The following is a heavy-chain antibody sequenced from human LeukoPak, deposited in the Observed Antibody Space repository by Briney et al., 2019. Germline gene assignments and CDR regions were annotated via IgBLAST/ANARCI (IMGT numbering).Heavy chain of an antibody. V-gene: IGHV3-23*01. D-gene: IGHD5-24*01. Sequence: GGSLRLSCAASGFTFSISAMSWVRQAPGKGLEWVSAISGSGGSTYYADSVKGRFTISRDNAKNSLYLQMNSLRAEDTAVYYCAREGGGYNNRGFDYWGQGTLVTVSS. J-gene: IGHJ4*02. CDR3: AREGGGYNNRGFDY. CDR1: GFTFSISA. CDR2: ISGSGGST.